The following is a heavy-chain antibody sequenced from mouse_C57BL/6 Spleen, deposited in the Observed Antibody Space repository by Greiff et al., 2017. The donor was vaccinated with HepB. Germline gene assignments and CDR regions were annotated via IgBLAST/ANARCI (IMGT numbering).Heavy chain of an antibody. CDR2: ISYDGSN. D-gene: IGHD1-1*01. V-gene: IGHV3-6*01. Sequence: EVQLQQSGPGLVKPSQSLSLTCSVTGYSITSGYYWNWIRQFPGNKLEWMGYISYDGSNNYNPSLKNRISITRDTSKNQFFLKLNSVTTEDTTTYYCARARDYSSWFAYWGQGNLVTVSA. CDR1: GYSITSGYY. CDR3: ARARDYSSWFAY. J-gene: IGHJ3*01.